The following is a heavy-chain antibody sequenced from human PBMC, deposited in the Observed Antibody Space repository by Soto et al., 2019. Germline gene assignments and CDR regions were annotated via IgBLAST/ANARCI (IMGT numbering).Heavy chain of an antibody. CDR1: GYTFTSYG. Sequence: ASVKVSCKASGYTFTSYGISWVRQAPGQGLEWMGWISAYNGNTNYAQKLQGRVTMTTDTSTSTAYMELRSLRSDDTAVYYCARLGEFDTMIVAPLIDYWGQGTLVTVYS. J-gene: IGHJ4*02. CDR3: ARLGEFDTMIVAPLIDY. V-gene: IGHV1-18*04. CDR2: ISAYNGNT. D-gene: IGHD3-22*01.